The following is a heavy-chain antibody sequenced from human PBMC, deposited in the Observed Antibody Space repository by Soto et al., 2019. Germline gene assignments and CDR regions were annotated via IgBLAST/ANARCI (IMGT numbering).Heavy chain of an antibody. D-gene: IGHD4-17*01. V-gene: IGHV6-1*01. CDR2: TYYRSKWYN. Sequence: PSQTLSLTCAISGDSVSSNSAAWNWIRQSPSRGLEWLGRTYYRSKWYNDYAVSVKSRITINPDTSKNQFSLQLNSVTPEDTAVYYCARGEAYDYGDYGTENWFDPWGQGTLVTVSS. CDR3: ARGEAYDYGDYGTENWFDP. J-gene: IGHJ5*02. CDR1: GDSVSSNSAA.